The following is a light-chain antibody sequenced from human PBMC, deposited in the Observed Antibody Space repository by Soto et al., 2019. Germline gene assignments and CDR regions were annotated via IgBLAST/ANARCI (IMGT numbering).Light chain of an antibody. Sequence: EHVMTKSPGTLSLSPGARATLSCRAGQSVSSRLAWYQQKPGQAPSLPISGASSRATGIPDRFSGSGCGTEFTLTTSRLEPHDFVLYYGQHYVERSPITFGLGTRLEIK. CDR3: QHYVERSPIT. CDR2: GAS. V-gene: IGKV3-20*01. J-gene: IGKJ5*01. CDR1: QSVSSR.